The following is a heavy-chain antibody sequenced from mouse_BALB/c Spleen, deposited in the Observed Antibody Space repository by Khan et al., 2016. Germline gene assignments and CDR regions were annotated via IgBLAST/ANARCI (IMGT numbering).Heavy chain of an antibody. CDR3: ARYYYGGAPWFAY. D-gene: IGHD1-1*01. CDR2: IHYSGSP. J-gene: IGHJ3*01. Sequence: EVQLQESGPDLVKPSQSLSLTCTVTGFSITSDYSWHWIRQFPGNKLAWMGYIHYSGSPNYNQSLKSRTSITRDTSKNQFFLQLNSVTTEDTATFYCARYYYGGAPWFAYWGQGTLVTVSA. CDR1: GFSITSDYS. V-gene: IGHV3-1*02.